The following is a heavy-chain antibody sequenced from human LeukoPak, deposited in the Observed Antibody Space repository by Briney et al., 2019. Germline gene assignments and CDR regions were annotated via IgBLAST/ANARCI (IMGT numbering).Heavy chain of an antibody. CDR2: ISWNSGTI. V-gene: IGHV3-9*01. D-gene: IGHD3-9*01. CDR3: SKARYDILTGYIYYFDY. Sequence: GGSLRLSCAASGFTFDDYAMHWVRQAPGKGLEWVSGISWNSGTIGYADSVKGRFTISRDNAKNSLYLQMNSLRAEDTALYYCSKARYDILTGYIYYFDYWGQGTLVTVSS. J-gene: IGHJ4*02. CDR1: GFTFDDYA.